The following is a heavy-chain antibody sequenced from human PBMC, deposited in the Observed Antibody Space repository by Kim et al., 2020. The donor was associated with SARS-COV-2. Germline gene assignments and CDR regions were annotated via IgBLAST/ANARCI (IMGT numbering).Heavy chain of an antibody. D-gene: IGHD3-22*01. CDR3: SSEIHLDYYDSSGYEGDAFDI. V-gene: IGHV1-69*13. CDR2: SIPIFGTA. CDR1: GGTFSSYA. J-gene: IGHJ3*02. Sequence: SVKDSCKASGGTFSSYAISWVRQAPGQGLEWMGGSIPIFGTANYAQKFQGRVTITADESTSTAYMELSSLRSEDTAVYYCSSEIHLDYYDSSGYEGDAFDIWGQGTMVTVSS.